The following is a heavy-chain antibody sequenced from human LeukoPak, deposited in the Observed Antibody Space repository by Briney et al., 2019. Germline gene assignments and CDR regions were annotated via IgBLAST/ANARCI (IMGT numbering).Heavy chain of an antibody. D-gene: IGHD3-10*01. V-gene: IGHV3-30*18. CDR1: GFTFSSYG. CDR3: AKDRQSWFGELLYPDY. CDR2: ISYDGSNK. J-gene: IGHJ4*02. Sequence: GGSLRLSCAAAGFTFSSYGMHWVRQAPGKGREWVAVISYDGSNKYYADSVKGRFTISRDNSKNTLYLQMNSLRAEDTAVYYCAKDRQSWFGELLYPDYWGQGTLVTVSS.